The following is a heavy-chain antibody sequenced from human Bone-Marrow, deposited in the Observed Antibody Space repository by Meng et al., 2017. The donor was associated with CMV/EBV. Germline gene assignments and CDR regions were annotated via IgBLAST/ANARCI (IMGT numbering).Heavy chain of an antibody. CDR2: IKQDGSEK. D-gene: IGHD5-24*01. J-gene: IGHJ4*02. CDR1: GFTFSSDW. Sequence: GGSLRLSCAASGFTFSSDWMSWVRQAPGKGLEWVANIKQDGSEKYYVDSVKGRFTVSRDNAKNSLYLQMNSMRAEDTAVYYCARGWLQNNYFAYWGQGTLVTVSS. CDR3: ARGWLQNNYFAY. V-gene: IGHV3-7*01.